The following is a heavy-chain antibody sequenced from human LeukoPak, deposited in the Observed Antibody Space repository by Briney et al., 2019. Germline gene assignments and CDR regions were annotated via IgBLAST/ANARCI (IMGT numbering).Heavy chain of an antibody. D-gene: IGHD2-2*01. J-gene: IGHJ5*01. CDR3: ARKYCSSTSCDFFWFDS. V-gene: IGHV4-4*01. Sequence: TWVRQPPGKGLEWIGEIHHSGSTNYNPPLKSRVTISVDKTKNQFSLKLSSVTAADTAVYFCARKYCSSTSCDFFWFDSWGQGTLATVSS. CDR2: IHHSGST.